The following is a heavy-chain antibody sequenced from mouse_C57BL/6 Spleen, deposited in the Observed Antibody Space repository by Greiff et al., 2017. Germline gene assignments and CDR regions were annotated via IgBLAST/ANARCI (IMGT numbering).Heavy chain of an antibody. Sequence: EVQLQQSGPELVKPGASVKMSCKASGYTFTDYNMHWVKQSHGKSLEWIGYINPNNGGTSYNQKFKGKATVTVNKSSSTAYMELRSLTSEASAVYYCARDPYGKYFDYWGQGTTLTVSS. CDR1: GYTFTDYN. CDR2: INPNNGGT. D-gene: IGHD2-1*01. J-gene: IGHJ2*01. CDR3: ARDPYGKYFDY. V-gene: IGHV1-22*01.